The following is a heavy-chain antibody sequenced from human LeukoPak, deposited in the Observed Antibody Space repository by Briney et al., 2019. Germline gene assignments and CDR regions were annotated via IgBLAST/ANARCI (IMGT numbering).Heavy chain of an antibody. CDR3: ARGPLDYGGKCYFDY. CDR2: IIPILGIA. V-gene: IGHV1-69*04. Sequence: GASVKVSCKASGYTFTSYAMHWVRQAPGQGLEWMGRIIPILGIANYAQKFQGRVTITADKSTSTAYMELSSLRSEDTAVYYCARGPLDYGGKCYFDYWGQGTLVTVSS. D-gene: IGHD4-23*01. CDR1: GYTFTSYA. J-gene: IGHJ4*02.